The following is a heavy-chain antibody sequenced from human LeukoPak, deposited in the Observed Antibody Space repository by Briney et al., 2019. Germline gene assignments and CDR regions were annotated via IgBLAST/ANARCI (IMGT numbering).Heavy chain of an antibody. J-gene: IGHJ4*02. CDR1: GYTFTRYD. Sequence: ASVKVSCKASGYTFTRYDINWVRQGTGQGLEWMGWMNPNSGNTGYAQKFQGRVTITRNTSISTAYMELSSLRSEDTAVYYCARGAGYCSTTSCSLGYWGQGTLVTVSS. D-gene: IGHD2-2*01. V-gene: IGHV1-8*01. CDR3: ARGAGYCSTTSCSLGY. CDR2: MNPNSGNT.